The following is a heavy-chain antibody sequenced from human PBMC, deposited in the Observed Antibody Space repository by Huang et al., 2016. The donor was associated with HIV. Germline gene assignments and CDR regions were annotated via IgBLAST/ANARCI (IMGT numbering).Heavy chain of an antibody. J-gene: IGHJ6*03. CDR1: GFTFSNYA. CDR2: ISYDGSNK. V-gene: IGHV3-30-3*01. CDR3: ARRAVAGIYYYYMDV. D-gene: IGHD6-19*01. Sequence: QVQLVESGGGVVQPGRCLRLSCAASGFTFSNYARHWVRKAPGKGLEWVACISYDGSNKYYTDSVKSRFTISRDNSKNALYLQMNSLRAEDTAVYYCARRAVAGIYYYYMDVWGKGTTVTVSS.